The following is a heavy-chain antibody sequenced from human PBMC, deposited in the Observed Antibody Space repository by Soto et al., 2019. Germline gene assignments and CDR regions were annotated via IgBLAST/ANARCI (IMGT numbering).Heavy chain of an antibody. CDR2: IYYSGST. V-gene: IGHV4-31*03. CDR3: ARDFYGSGGDAFDI. J-gene: IGHJ3*02. D-gene: IGHD3-10*01. Sequence: QVQLQESGPGLVKPSQTLSLTCTVSGGSISSGGYYWSWIRQHPGKGLEWIGYIYYSGSTYYNPSLKSRVTISVDTSKNQFSLKLSSVTAAYTAVYYCARDFYGSGGDAFDIWGQGTMVTVSS. CDR1: GGSISSGGYY.